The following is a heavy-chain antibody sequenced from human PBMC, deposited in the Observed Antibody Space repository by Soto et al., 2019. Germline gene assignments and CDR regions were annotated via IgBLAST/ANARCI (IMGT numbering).Heavy chain of an antibody. J-gene: IGHJ3*02. CDR1: GFNFGSYG. CDR2: IANTGDP. V-gene: IGHV3-13*05. Sequence: EVQLLESGGGLVQPGGSLRLSCSASGFNFGSYGMSWVRHTTGAGLEWVSVIANTGDPYYSDSVKGRFTISRDNAKNALYLQMNSLRVGDSAMYYCAREGTGGGFDIWGQGTKVTVSS. D-gene: IGHD1-1*01. CDR3: AREGTGGGFDI.